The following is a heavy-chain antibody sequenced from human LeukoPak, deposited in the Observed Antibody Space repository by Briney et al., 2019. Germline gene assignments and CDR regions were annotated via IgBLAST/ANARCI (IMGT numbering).Heavy chain of an antibody. D-gene: IGHD5-18*01. V-gene: IGHV1-24*01. J-gene: IGHJ4*02. CDR3: ATGLKDTAMVLDY. CDR1: GYTLTGLS. Sequence: ASVKVSCKVSGYTLTGLSMHWVRQAPGKGLEWMGGFDPEDGETIYAQKFQGRVTMTEDTSTDTAYMELSSLRSEDTAVYYCATGLKDTAMVLDYWGQGTLVTVSS. CDR2: FDPEDGET.